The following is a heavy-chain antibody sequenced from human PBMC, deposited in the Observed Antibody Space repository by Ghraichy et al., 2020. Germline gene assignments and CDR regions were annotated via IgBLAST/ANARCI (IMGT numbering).Heavy chain of an antibody. Sequence: SETLSLTCAVYGGSFSGYYWSWIRQPPGKGLEWIGEINHSGSTNYNPSLKSRVTISVDTSKNQFSLKLSSVTAADTAVYYCARGRVGDYYAAYYYYYYGMDVWGQGTTVTVSS. J-gene: IGHJ6*02. V-gene: IGHV4-34*01. CDR3: ARGRVGDYYAAYYYYYYGMDV. D-gene: IGHD4-17*01. CDR2: INHSGST. CDR1: GGSFSGYY.